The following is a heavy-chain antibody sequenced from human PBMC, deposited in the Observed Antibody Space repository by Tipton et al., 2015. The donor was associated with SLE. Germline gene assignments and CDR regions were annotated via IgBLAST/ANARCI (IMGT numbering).Heavy chain of an antibody. CDR2: VCNSVST. CDR1: GASVSRFC. CDR3: ARQRLRLLSPLDA. V-gene: IGHV4-59*08. D-gene: IGHD3-10*01. Sequence: TLSLTCTVSGASVSRFCWNWIRQSPGKGLEWIACVCNSVSTNYDPSPKSRGTISVDTSKNHFSLELTSVTAADTAVYYCARQRLRLLSPLDAWGQGTTVTVS. J-gene: IGHJ6*02.